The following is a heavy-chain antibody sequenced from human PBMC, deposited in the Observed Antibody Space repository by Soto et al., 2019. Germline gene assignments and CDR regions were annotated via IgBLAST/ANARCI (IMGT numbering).Heavy chain of an antibody. Sequence: QVQLVQSGAEAKKPGSSVKVSCKASGGTFSSYAISWVRQAPGQGLEWMGGIIPIFGTANYAQKFQGRVTITADESTSTAYMELSSLRSEDTAVYYCAVQVATIGTTVDYGMDVWGQGTTVTVSS. J-gene: IGHJ6*02. D-gene: IGHD5-12*01. CDR1: GGTFSSYA. CDR3: AVQVATIGTTVDYGMDV. V-gene: IGHV1-69*01. CDR2: IIPIFGTA.